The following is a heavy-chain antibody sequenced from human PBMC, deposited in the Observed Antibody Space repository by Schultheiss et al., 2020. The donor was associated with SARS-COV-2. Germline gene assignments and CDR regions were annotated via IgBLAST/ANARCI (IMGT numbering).Heavy chain of an antibody. CDR2: IRSIAYGATT. CDR1: GFTFGDYA. Sequence: GGSLRLSCAGSGFTFGDYAMSWFRQAPGKGLEWVGFIRSIAYGATTEYAASVKGRFTISRDDSKSIAFLHMNSLKTEDTAVYYCTRDPNDLAYFSPSLQEGYYFDYWGQGTLVTVSS. J-gene: IGHJ4*02. V-gene: IGHV3-49*03. D-gene: IGHD1-1*01. CDR3: TRDPNDLAYFSPSLQEGYYFDY.